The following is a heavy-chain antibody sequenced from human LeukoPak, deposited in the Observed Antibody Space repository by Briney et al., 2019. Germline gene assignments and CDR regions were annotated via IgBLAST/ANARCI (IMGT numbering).Heavy chain of an antibody. CDR1: GGSISSSSYY. D-gene: IGHD6-13*01. Sequence: PSETLSLTCTVSGGSISSSSYYWGWLRQPPGTGLEWIGSIYYSGSTYYNPSLKSRVTISVDTSKNQFSLKLSSVTAADTAVYYCARVSSSWDLYYYYYYMDVWGKGTTVTVSS. V-gene: IGHV4-39*01. CDR3: ARVSSSWDLYYYYYYMDV. CDR2: IYYSGST. J-gene: IGHJ6*03.